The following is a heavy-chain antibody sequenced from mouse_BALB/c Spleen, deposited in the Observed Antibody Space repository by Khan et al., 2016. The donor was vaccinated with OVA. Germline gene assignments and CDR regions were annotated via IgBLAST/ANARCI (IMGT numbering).Heavy chain of an antibody. CDR2: INPNNGRA. D-gene: IGHD2-2*01. V-gene: IGHV1S81*02. CDR1: GYTFTSYW. J-gene: IGHJ3*01. CDR3: VRGGYGSLAY. Sequence: QVQLQQSGAEVVNPGASVKLSCKASGYTFTSYWMHWVKQRPGQGLEWIGYINPNNGRAHQNEKFKSKATLTVDKSSSTAYLQLSSLTSEDSAVHYCVRGGYGSLAYWGQGTLVTVSA.